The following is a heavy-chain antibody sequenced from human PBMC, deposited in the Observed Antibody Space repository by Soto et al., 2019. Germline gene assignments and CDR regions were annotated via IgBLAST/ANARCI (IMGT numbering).Heavy chain of an antibody. CDR1: GTSLSTSGEG. D-gene: IGHD6-13*01. CDR3: EPAEPGMAAPGPWD. V-gene: IGHV2-5*02. Sequence: SGPTLLNPTLTLTLTCTFSGTSLSTSGEGVGWIRQPPGKALEWLALIYWDDDKRYSPSLKSRLTIAKDTSKNQVVLTMTNMDPVDTATYYCEPAEPGMAAPGPWDWGQGILVTVTS. J-gene: IGHJ4*02. CDR2: IYWDDDK.